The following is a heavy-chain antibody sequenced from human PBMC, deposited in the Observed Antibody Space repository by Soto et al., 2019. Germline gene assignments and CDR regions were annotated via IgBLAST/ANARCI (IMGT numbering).Heavy chain of an antibody. D-gene: IGHD5-18*01. CDR2: TYYTGST. J-gene: IGHJ6*02. V-gene: IGHV4-39*01. CDR3: ASARYFGVDV. Sequence: SETLSLTCSVSGGSMNDVTHYWAWIRQPPGKGLEWIATTYYTGSTHYNSSLKSRATISVDTSQNQFSLELPSVTAADTAVYHCASARYFGVDVWGHGTTVTVSS. CDR1: GGSMNDVTHY.